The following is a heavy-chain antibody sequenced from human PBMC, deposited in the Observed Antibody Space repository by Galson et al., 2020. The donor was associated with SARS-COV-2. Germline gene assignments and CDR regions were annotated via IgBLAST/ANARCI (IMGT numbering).Heavy chain of an antibody. D-gene: IGHD3-9*01. CDR2: ISYDGTIE. J-gene: IGHJ6*02. Sequence: GESLKISCAASGFPFRSYAIHWVRQAPGKGLEWVAAISYDGTIEYYADSVKGRFTISRDNSKNTLYLQMDSLRADDTAVYYCVRVARPDDILTGFARRGTGMDVWGQGTTVTVSS. CDR1: GFPFRSYA. CDR3: VRVARPDDILTGFARRGTGMDV. V-gene: IGHV3-30*14.